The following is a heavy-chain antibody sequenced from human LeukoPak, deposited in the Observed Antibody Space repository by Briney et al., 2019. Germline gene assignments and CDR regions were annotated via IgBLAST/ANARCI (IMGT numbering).Heavy chain of an antibody. CDR3: ARGGEGYNDDAFEV. D-gene: IGHD5-24*01. Sequence: SETLSLTCTVSGDSIRSHYCAWIRQSPGKGLEWIGHIYNSATTDYNPSFKSRVTISLDTSKKQFSLKMTSATALDSAVYYCARGGEGYNDDAFEVWGLGTAVTVSS. V-gene: IGHV4-59*11. J-gene: IGHJ3*01. CDR1: GDSIRSHY. CDR2: IYNSATT.